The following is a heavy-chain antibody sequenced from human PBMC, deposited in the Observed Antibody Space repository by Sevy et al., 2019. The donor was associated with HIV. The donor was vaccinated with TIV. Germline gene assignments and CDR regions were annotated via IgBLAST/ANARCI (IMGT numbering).Heavy chain of an antibody. D-gene: IGHD1-26*01. CDR2: VNWNGGST. Sequence: GGSLRLSCAASGFTFDDYGMSWVRQAPGKGLEWVSGVNWNGGSTAYADSVKGRFTISRDNAKNSLYLQMNNRRAEDTALDYYWGGAGQRFVVGSFDYWGQGTLVTVSS. CDR1: GFTFDDYG. V-gene: IGHV3-20*04. J-gene: IGHJ4*02. CDR3: WGGAGQRFVVGSFDY.